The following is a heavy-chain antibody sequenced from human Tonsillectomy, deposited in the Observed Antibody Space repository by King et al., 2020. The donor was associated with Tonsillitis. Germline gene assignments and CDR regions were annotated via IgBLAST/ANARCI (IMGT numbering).Heavy chain of an antibody. J-gene: IGHJ6*03. Sequence: VQLQESVPGLVQPSETLSLTCTFSGGSLTNYYGSWIRQPPGERPEWIGYIYYSGSTRYKPSLQLRVTISVDTSKNQFSLKLSSVTAADTAVYYCARHTRQQPPPVGYHYMDVWGKGTTVIVSS. CDR2: IYYSGST. CDR1: GGSLTNYY. D-gene: IGHD6-13*01. V-gene: IGHV4-59*08. CDR3: ARHTRQQPPPVGYHYMDV.